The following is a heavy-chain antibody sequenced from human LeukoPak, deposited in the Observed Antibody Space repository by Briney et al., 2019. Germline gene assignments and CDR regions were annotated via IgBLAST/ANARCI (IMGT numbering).Heavy chain of an antibody. V-gene: IGHV4-59*01. CDR2: IYYSGST. CDR1: GGSISSYY. Sequence: SETLSLTCTVSGGSISSYYWSWIRQPPGKGLEWVGYIYYSGSTNYNPSLKSRVTISVDTSKNQFSLKLSSVTAADTAVYYCARTNLWAGFRFDPWGQGTLVTVSS. J-gene: IGHJ5*02. CDR3: ARTNLWAGFRFDP. D-gene: IGHD3/OR15-3a*01.